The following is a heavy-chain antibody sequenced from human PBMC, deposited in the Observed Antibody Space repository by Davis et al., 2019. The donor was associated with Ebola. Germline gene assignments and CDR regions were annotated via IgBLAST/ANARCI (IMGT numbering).Heavy chain of an antibody. D-gene: IGHD3-16*01. CDR3: ARSRLGETPLENP. CDR1: GYTFTLYG. Sequence: ASVKVSCKASGYTFTLYGVTWVRQAPGQGLEWMGWISTYNGNRNSAQKFQGRVTMTTDTYTSTAYMELKSLRSDDTAVYYCARSRLGETPLENPWGQGTLVTVSS. CDR2: ISTYNGNR. V-gene: IGHV1-18*01. J-gene: IGHJ5*02.